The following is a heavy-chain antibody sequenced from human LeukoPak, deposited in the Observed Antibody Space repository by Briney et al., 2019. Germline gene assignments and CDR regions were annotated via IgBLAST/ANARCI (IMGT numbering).Heavy chain of an antibody. V-gene: IGHV4-34*01. J-gene: IGHJ4*02. CDR3: ARDIRFGVTLFDY. Sequence: PSETLSLTCAVYGGFFSGYYWSWIRQPPGKGLEWIGEINHSGSTNYNPSLKSRVTISVDTSKNQFSLKLSSVTAADTAVYYCARDIRFGVTLFDYWGQGTLVTVSS. D-gene: IGHD3-16*01. CDR1: GGFFSGYY. CDR2: INHSGST.